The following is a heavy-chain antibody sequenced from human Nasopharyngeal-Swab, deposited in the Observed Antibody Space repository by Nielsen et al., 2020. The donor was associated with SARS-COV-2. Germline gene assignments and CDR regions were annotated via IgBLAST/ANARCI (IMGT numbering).Heavy chain of an antibody. CDR3: AKGGYSGYDPLGMDV. CDR2: ISYDGSNK. Sequence: WIRQPPGKGLEWVAVISYDGSNKYYADSVKGRFPISRDNSENTLYLQMNSLRAEDTAVYYCAKGGYSGYDPLGMDVWGQGTTVTVSS. J-gene: IGHJ6*02. D-gene: IGHD5-12*01. V-gene: IGHV3-30*18.